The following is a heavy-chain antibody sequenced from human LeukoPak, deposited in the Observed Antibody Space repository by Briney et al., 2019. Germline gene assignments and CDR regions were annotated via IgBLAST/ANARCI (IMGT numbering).Heavy chain of an antibody. V-gene: IGHV3-48*03. D-gene: IGHD1-7*01. CDR2: ISSSGATM. CDR3: ARANWNYGHQSDY. CDR1: GFTFSNHE. J-gene: IGHJ4*02. Sequence: GGSLRLSCAASGFTFSNHEMIWFRQAPGKDLEWVANISSSGATMSYADSVKGRFTISRDNAKNSLYLQMKSLRAEDTAVYYCARANWNYGHQSDYWGQGTLVTVSS.